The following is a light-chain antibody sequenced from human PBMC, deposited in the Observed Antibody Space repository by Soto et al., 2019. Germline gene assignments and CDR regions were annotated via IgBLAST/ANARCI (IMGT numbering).Light chain of an antibody. CDR3: QQHSYWPLT. V-gene: IGKV3-15*01. J-gene: IGKJ4*01. CDR2: RAS. CDR1: QSVSSN. Sequence: EVVMTQSPATLSVSPGERATLSCRASQSVSSNLAWYQQKVAHAPRLLIYRASTRATGIPAMFSGRGSGTLFPITISSVQAEDFADYCWQQHSYWPLTFGGGTKVEIK.